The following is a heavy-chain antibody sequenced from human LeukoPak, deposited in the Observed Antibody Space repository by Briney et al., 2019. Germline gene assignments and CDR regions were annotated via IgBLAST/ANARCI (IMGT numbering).Heavy chain of an antibody. CDR2: IIPILGIA. J-gene: IGHJ4*02. D-gene: IGHD5-24*01. Sequence: SVKVFCKASGGTFSSYAISWVRQAPGQGLEWMGRIIPILGIANYAQKFQGRVTITADKSTSTAYMELSSLRSEDTAVYYCAGDGYNFCDYWGQRTLVTVSS. CDR1: GGTFSSYA. V-gene: IGHV1-69*04. CDR3: AGDGYNFCDY.